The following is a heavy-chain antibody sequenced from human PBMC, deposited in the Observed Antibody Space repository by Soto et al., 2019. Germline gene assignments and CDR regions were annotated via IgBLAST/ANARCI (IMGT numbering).Heavy chain of an antibody. V-gene: IGHV3-7*03. CDR3: AKDRSAYYYGSGYVFDY. D-gene: IGHD3-10*01. CDR1: GLAFSTHW. CDR2: INQDGTEK. Sequence: GGSLRLSCAASGLAFSTHWMTWVRQAPGKGLEWVANINQDGTEKYYVDSVKGRFTISRDNAKNSLYLQMNSLTAEDAAVYYCAKDRSAYYYGSGYVFDYWGQGTLVTVSS. J-gene: IGHJ4*02.